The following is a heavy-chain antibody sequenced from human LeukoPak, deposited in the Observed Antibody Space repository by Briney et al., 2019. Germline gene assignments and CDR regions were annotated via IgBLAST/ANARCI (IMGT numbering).Heavy chain of an antibody. V-gene: IGHV1-18*01. J-gene: IGHJ4*02. CDR2: ISAYNGNT. D-gene: IGHD3-9*01. CDR3: ARVRLTGATKEDY. Sequence: ASVKVSCKASGYTFTSYGISWVGQAPGQGGEGMGWISAYNGNTNYAQKHQGRVTMTTYTSTSTAYMELRSLRSDDTAVYYCARVRLTGATKEDYWGQGTLVTVSS. CDR1: GYTFTSYG.